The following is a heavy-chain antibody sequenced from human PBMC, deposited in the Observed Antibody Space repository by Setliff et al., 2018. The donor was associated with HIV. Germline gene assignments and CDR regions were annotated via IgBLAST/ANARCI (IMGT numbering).Heavy chain of an antibody. D-gene: IGHD1-1*01. CDR1: GGSFSGYY. CDR3: ATIGGGTGNWIIDY. J-gene: IGHJ4*02. V-gene: IGHV4-34*01. Sequence: PSETLSLTCAVYGGSFSGYYWGWIRHSPGKGLEWIGEINLNGNTNYNPSLKSRVTISLDTSKNQFSLKLNSVTAADTAVYYCATIGGGTGNWIIDYWGQGTPVTVSS. CDR2: INLNGNT.